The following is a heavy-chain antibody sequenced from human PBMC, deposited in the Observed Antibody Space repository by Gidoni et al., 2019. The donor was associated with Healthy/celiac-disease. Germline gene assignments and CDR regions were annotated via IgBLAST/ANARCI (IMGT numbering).Heavy chain of an antibody. D-gene: IGHD3-22*01. CDR3: ARGGGYYYDSSGYHFDY. Sequence: QVQLVQSGAEVKKPGSSVKVSCKDSGGTFSSYAISWVRQAPGQGLEWMGGIIPIFGTANYAQKFQGRVTITADKSTSTAYMELSSLRSEDTAVYYCARGGGYYYDSSGYHFDYWGQGTLVTVSS. V-gene: IGHV1-69*06. J-gene: IGHJ4*02. CDR1: GGTFSSYA. CDR2: IIPIFGTA.